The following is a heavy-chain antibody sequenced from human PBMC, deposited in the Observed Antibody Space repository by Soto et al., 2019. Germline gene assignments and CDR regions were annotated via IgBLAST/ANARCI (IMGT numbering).Heavy chain of an antibody. CDR2: IYHSGST. CDR3: SVELRYPQSDY. V-gene: IGHV4-4*02. D-gene: IGHD1-7*01. J-gene: IGHJ4*02. CDR1: GGSISRSNW. Sequence: PSETLSLTCAVSGGSISRSNWWSWVRQPPGKGLEWIGEIYHSGSTSYNPSLNSRVTISVDKSKNQFSLKLSSVTAADTAVYYCSVELRYPQSDYWGQGTLVTVSS.